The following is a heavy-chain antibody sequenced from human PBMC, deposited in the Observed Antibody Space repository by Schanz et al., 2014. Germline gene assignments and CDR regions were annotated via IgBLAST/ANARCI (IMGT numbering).Heavy chain of an antibody. Sequence: EVKLVESGGAVVRPGGSLRLSCAASGFTFEDYTIHWVRQRLGKGLEWVSGISWNSGNIAYADSVKGRFTISRDNAKNSLYLQMNSLRPEDTALYYCAKVQTHTLYGGNSCFDYWGQGTLVTVSS. CDR1: GFTFEDYT. D-gene: IGHD2-21*02. CDR2: ISWNSGNI. J-gene: IGHJ4*02. V-gene: IGHV3-9*01. CDR3: AKVQTHTLYGGNSCFDY.